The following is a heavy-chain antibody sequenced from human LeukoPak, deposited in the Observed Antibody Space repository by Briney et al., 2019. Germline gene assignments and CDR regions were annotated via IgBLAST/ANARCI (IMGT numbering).Heavy chain of an antibody. V-gene: IGHV4-4*07. Sequence: SETLSLTCTVSGGSISSYYWTWIRQPAGKGLEWIGRVYASGSTNYNPSLKSRLTMSLDTSKNLFSLKLSSVTAADTAVYYCARTIAARPEGWFGPFDYWGQGTLVTVSS. CDR2: VYASGST. J-gene: IGHJ4*02. CDR1: GGSISSYY. D-gene: IGHD6-6*01. CDR3: ARTIAARPEGWFGPFDY.